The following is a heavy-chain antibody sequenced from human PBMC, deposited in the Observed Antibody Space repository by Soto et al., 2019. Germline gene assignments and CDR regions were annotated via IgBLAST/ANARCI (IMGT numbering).Heavy chain of an antibody. D-gene: IGHD1-1*01. CDR1: GITGSSNY. CDR3: ATEWNTGKYYFDY. CDR2: IYSGGSA. J-gene: IGHJ4*02. Sequence: GSLILSCAASGITGSSNYMSWVRQAPGKGLEWVSVIYSGGSAYYADSLKGRFTISRDNSKNTLYLQMNSLRAEETAVYYWATEWNTGKYYFDYWPQGTLVTVSA. V-gene: IGHV3-53*03.